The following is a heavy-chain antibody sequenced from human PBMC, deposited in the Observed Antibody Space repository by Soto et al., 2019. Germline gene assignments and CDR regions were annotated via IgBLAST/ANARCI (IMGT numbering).Heavy chain of an antibody. D-gene: IGHD3-9*01. J-gene: IGHJ6*03. CDR3: ARATYHYDILPGYYGYYYYMDV. V-gene: IGHV3-7*01. Sequence: EVQLVESGGGLVQPGGSLRLSCAASGFTFSSYWMSWVRQAPGKGLEWVANIKQDGSEKYYVDSVKGRFTISRDNAKNSLYLQMNSLRAEDTAVYYCARATYHYDILPGYYGYYYYMDVWGKGTTVTVSS. CDR2: IKQDGSEK. CDR1: GFTFSSYW.